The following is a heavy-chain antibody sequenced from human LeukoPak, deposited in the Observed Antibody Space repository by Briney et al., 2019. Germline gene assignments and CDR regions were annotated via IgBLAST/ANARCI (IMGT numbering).Heavy chain of an antibody. Sequence: SETLSLTCTVSGGSISSGGYYWSWIRQHPGKGLEWIGYIYYSGSTYYNPSLKSRVTISVDTSKNQFSLKLSSVTAADTAVYYCARSYDSSGYYLGNFDYWGQGTLVTVSS. J-gene: IGHJ4*02. V-gene: IGHV4-31*03. CDR2: IYYSGST. CDR3: ARSYDSSGYYLGNFDY. D-gene: IGHD3-22*01. CDR1: GGSISSGGYY.